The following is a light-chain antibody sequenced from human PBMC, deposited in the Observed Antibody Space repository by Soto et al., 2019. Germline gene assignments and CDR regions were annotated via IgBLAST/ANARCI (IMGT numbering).Light chain of an antibody. CDR2: KAS. CDR3: QQYAVYSLT. J-gene: IGKJ1*01. Sequence: DVQMTQSPSTLSASVGDRVTITCRASQSISGWLAWYQQRPGTAPKLMIYKASTLETGVPSRFSGSGSGTEFTLTINNLQPDDFATYYCQQYAVYSLTFGQGTKVEIK. CDR1: QSISGW. V-gene: IGKV1-5*03.